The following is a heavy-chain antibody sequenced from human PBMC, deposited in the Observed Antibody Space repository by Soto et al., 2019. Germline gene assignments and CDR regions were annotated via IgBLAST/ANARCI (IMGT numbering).Heavy chain of an antibody. J-gene: IGHJ5*02. CDR1: GFTFRNYA. CDR3: ARDAISMVRGTNNWFDP. CDR2: ISGGGIST. Sequence: EVQLLESGGGLVQPGGSLTLSCAASGFTFRNYAMSWIRQAPWKGLEWVSAISGGGISTYYADSVRGRFTIARDNSRNTLYLRMNRLRAEDTAVYYCARDAISMVRGTNNWFDPWGQGTLVTVSS. D-gene: IGHD3-10*01. V-gene: IGHV3-23*01.